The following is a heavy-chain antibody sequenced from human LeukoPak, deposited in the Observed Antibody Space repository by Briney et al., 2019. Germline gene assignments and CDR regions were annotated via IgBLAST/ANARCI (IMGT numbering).Heavy chain of an antibody. V-gene: IGHV4-59*08. J-gene: IGHJ3*02. CDR2: IFSSGST. D-gene: IGHD3-22*01. Sequence: SETLSLTCTVSGGSMSSYYWSWIRQPPGKGLEWIAYIFSSGSTNYNPSLKSRVTISVDTSKNQVSLRLSSVTAADTAVYYCARHPPRDSSGNDAFDMWGQGTMVTVSS. CDR1: GGSMSSYY. CDR3: ARHPPRDSSGNDAFDM.